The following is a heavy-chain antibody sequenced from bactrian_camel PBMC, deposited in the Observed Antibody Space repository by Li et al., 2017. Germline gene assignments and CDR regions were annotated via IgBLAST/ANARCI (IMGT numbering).Heavy chain of an antibody. J-gene: IGHJ4*01. V-gene: IGHV3S53*01. Sequence: HVQLVESGGGSVQAGGSLRLSCTVSNERYKNRCMGWFRQVSGKEREAVAVDESGTWTNYADSVKGRFTISKDNAKNTLFLQMNSLRPEDSAMYYCAADSLRYRSLGAVNWDFAGNYEYWGQGTQVTV. CDR3: AADSLRYRSLGAVNWDFAGNYEY. CDR2: DESGTWT. CDR1: NERYKNRC. D-gene: IGHD7*01.